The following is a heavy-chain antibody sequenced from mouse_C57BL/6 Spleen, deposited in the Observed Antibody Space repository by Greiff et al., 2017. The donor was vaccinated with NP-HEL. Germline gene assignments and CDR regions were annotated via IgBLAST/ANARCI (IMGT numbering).Heavy chain of an antibody. Sequence: QVQLQQPGAELVMPGASVKLSCKASGYTFTSYWMHWVKQRPGQGLEWIGEIDPSDSYTNYNQKFKGKSTLTVDKSSSTAYMQLSSLTSEDSAVYYCARFYYGNYVHAMDYWGQGTSVTVSS. CDR1: GYTFTSYW. CDR2: IDPSDSYT. CDR3: ARFYYGNYVHAMDY. J-gene: IGHJ4*01. D-gene: IGHD2-1*01. V-gene: IGHV1-69*01.